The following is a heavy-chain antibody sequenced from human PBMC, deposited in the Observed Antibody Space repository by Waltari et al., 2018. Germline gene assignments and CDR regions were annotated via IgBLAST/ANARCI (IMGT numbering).Heavy chain of an antibody. CDR2: ISSSSSTI. D-gene: IGHD4-17*01. CDR1: GFTFSSYS. Sequence: EVQLVESGGGLVQPGGSLRLSCAASGFTFSSYSMNLVRQAPGKGLEWVSYISSSSSTIYYADSVKGRFTISRDNAKNSLYLQMNSLRAEDTAVYYCARDDYGDYKVWYYFDYWGQGTLVTVSS. CDR3: ARDDYGDYKVWYYFDY. J-gene: IGHJ4*02. V-gene: IGHV3-48*01.